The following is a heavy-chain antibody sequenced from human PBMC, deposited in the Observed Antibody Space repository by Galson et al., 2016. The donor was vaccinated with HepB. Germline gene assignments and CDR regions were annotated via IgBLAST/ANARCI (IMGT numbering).Heavy chain of an antibody. CDR1: GFIFNNYW. CDR2: IKHDGSVE. CDR3: YPQRNTVPY. D-gene: IGHD4-11*01. Sequence: SLRLSCAASGFIFNNYWMSWVRQAPGKGLEWVANIKHDGSVEDYVDSVKGRFTISRDNARNSLYLQMNSLRAEDTAVYYCYPQRNTVPYWGQGTLVTVSS. V-gene: IGHV3-7*01. J-gene: IGHJ4*02.